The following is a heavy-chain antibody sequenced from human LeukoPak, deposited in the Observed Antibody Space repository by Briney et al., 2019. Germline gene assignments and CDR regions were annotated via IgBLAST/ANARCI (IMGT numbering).Heavy chain of an antibody. J-gene: IGHJ6*03. CDR1: GGTFSSYA. D-gene: IGHD3-16*01. CDR3: ASPGEPIHDYVWGSPYYYYYMGV. V-gene: IGHV1-69*06. CDR2: IIPIFGTA. Sequence: GASVKVSCKASGGTFSSYAISWVRQAPGQGLEWMGGIIPIFGTANYAQKFQGRVTITADKSTSTAYMELSSLRSEDTAVYYCASPGEPIHDYVWGSPYYYYYMGVWGKGTTVTVSS.